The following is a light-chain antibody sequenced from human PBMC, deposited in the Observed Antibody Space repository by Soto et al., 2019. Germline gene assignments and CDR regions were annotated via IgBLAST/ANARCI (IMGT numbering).Light chain of an antibody. CDR3: QQYYSYPLT. Sequence: DIQLTQSPSFLSASVGDRVTITCRASQVINSYLAWYQQKPGKAPKLLIYAASTLQSGVPSRFSGSGSGTDFTLTISCLQSEDFATYYCQQYYSYPLTFGGGTKVDIK. J-gene: IGKJ4*01. CDR1: QVINSY. CDR2: AAS. V-gene: IGKV1-9*01.